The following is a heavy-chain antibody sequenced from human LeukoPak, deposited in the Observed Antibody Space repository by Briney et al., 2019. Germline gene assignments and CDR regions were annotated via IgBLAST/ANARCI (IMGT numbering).Heavy chain of an antibody. CDR2: INPSGGST. V-gene: IGHV1-46*01. CDR3: ARDPTAYYYDSSAGYAFDI. J-gene: IGHJ3*02. CDR1: GYTFTSYY. Sequence: ASVKVSCKASGYTFTSYYMHWVRQAPGQGLEWMGIINPSGGSTSYAQKFQGRVTMTRDTSTSTVYMELRSLRSDDTAVYYCARDPTAYYYDSSAGYAFDIWGQGTMVTVSS. D-gene: IGHD3-22*01.